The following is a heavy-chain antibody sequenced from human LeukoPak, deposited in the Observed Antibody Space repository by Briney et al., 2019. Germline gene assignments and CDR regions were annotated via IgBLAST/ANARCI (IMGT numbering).Heavy chain of an antibody. J-gene: IGHJ4*02. CDR3: ATIKRGSIYGDFYF. Sequence: LETLSLTCTDSGGCSISSLHWGWIRQPPGKGLEWIGFLYVRWSTQVNPSLKSRVTLSADTSKNQFSLRLSSVTAADAAVYYCATIKRGSIYGDFYFWCWGIRVTVSS. V-gene: IGHV4-59*11. CDR1: GGCSISSLH. CDR2: LYVRWST. D-gene: IGHD3-3*02.